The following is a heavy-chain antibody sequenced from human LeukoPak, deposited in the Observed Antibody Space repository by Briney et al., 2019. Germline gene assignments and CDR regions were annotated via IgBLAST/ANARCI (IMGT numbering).Heavy chain of an antibody. J-gene: IGHJ4*02. CDR2: INAGNGNT. CDR3: ARRQRGISGSYYDY. V-gene: IGHV1-3*01. Sequence: ASVKVSCKASGYTFTSYAMHWVRQAPGQRLEWMGWINAGNGNTKYSQKFQGRVTITRDTSANTAYMELSSLRSEDTAVYYCARRQRGISGSYYDYRGQGTLVTVSS. D-gene: IGHD1-26*01. CDR1: GYTFTSYA.